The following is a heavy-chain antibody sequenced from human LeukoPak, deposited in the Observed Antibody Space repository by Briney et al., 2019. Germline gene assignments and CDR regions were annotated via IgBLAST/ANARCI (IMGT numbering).Heavy chain of an antibody. CDR2: IYYSGST. Sequence: PSGTLSLTCTVSGGSISSYYWSWIRQPPGKGLEWIGYIYYSGSTNYNPSLKSRVTISVDTSKNQFSLKLSSVTAADTAVYYCASSGGQWLVTSMFDYWGQGTLVTVSS. CDR3: ASSGGQWLVTSMFDY. V-gene: IGHV4-59*01. D-gene: IGHD6-19*01. CDR1: GGSISSYY. J-gene: IGHJ4*02.